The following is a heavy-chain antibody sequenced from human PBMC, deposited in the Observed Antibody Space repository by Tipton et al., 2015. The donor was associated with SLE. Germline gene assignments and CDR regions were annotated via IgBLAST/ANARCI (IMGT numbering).Heavy chain of an antibody. Sequence: QLVQSGGGVVRPGGSLRLSCAASGFTFSSYWMRWVRQAPGKGLEWVANIKQDGSEKYYVDSVKGRFTIFRDKAKNSLCLQMNSLRAEDTGVYYCARGSRYSYLGLGAFEIWGQGTMVTVSS. CDR2: IKQDGSEK. V-gene: IGHV3-7*01. CDR1: GFTFSSYW. CDR3: ARGSRYSYLGLGAFEI. D-gene: IGHD5-18*01. J-gene: IGHJ3*02.